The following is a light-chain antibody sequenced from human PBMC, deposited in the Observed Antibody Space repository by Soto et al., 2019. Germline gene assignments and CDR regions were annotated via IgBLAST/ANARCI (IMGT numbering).Light chain of an antibody. Sequence: DIQMTQSPSSLSASVGDRVTITCRASQGISNYLAWYQQKPGKVPKLLIYAASTLQSGVPSRFSGSGSRTDFTLTISSLQPEDVATYYCQKYNSPWTFGQGTKVEIK. CDR1: QGISNY. CDR3: QKYNSPWT. V-gene: IGKV1-27*01. J-gene: IGKJ1*01. CDR2: AAS.